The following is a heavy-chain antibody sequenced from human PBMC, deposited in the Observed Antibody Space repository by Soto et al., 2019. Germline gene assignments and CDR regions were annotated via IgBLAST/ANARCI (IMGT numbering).Heavy chain of an antibody. CDR3: ARVSSWSCFDY. J-gene: IGHJ4*02. CDR2: INPSGGST. CDR1: GYTFTSYY. V-gene: IGHV1-46*01. Sequence: QVQLVQSGAEVKKPGASVKVSCKASGYTFTSYYMHWVRQAPGQGLEWMGIINPSGGSTSYAQKFQGGXPXTXHTATSTVYMELSSLRSEDTAVYYCARVSSWSCFDYWGQGTLVTVSS. D-gene: IGHD6-13*01.